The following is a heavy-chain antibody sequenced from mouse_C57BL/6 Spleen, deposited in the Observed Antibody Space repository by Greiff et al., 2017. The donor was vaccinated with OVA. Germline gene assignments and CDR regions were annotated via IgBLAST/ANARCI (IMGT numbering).Heavy chain of an antibody. CDR1: GYTFTSYW. V-gene: IGHV1-52*01. CDR3: ARSGGYDGGYFDV. CDR2: IDPSDSET. J-gene: IGHJ1*03. D-gene: IGHD2-2*01. Sequence: QVHVKQPGAELVRPGSSVKLSCKASGYTFTSYWMHWVKQRPIQGLEWIGNIDPSDSETHYNQKFKDKATLTVDKSSSTAYMQLSSLTSEDSAVYYCARSGGYDGGYFDVWGTGTTVTVSS.